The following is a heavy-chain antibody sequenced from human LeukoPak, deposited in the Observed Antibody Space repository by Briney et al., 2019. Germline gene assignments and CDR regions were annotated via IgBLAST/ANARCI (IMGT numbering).Heavy chain of an antibody. CDR3: AKDREIVVLPTALVRGPFDY. Sequence: PGGSLRLSCAASGFTFSSYAMTWVRQAPGKGLEWVSAMSVSGGSTYHADSVKGRFSISRDNSKNTLYLQMNSLRAEDTAVYYCAKDREIVVLPTALVRGPFDYWGQGTLVTVSS. CDR1: GFTFSSYA. CDR2: MSVSGGST. V-gene: IGHV3-23*01. D-gene: IGHD2-2*01. J-gene: IGHJ4*02.